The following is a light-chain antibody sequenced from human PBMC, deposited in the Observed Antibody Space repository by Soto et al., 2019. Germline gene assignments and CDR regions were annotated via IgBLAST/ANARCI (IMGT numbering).Light chain of an antibody. CDR2: KAA. J-gene: IGKJ5*01. CDR1: QNINSW. V-gene: IGKV1-5*03. CDR3: QQYEIYPIT. Sequence: DIQMTQSPSTLSASVGDRVTITCRASQNINSWLAWYQQKPGKAPTLLIYKAASLKSGVPSRFSGSGSGTEFTLTISRLQPDDFAAYYCQQYEIYPITFGQGTRLEIK.